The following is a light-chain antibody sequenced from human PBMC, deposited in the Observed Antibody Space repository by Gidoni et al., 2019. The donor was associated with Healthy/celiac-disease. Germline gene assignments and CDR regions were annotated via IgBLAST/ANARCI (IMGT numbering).Light chain of an antibody. Sequence: EIEVTQCPATLPLSPGERATLACRASQSVSSYLAWYQQKPGQAPRLLIYDASNRATGIPARFSGSGSGTDFTLPISSLEPEDFAVYYCQQRSNCPPLTFGQGTRLEIK. CDR2: DAS. V-gene: IGKV3-11*01. CDR3: QQRSNCPPLT. CDR1: QSVSSY. J-gene: IGKJ5*01.